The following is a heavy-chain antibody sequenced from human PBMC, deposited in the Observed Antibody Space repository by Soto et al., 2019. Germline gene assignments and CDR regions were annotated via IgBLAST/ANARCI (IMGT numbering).Heavy chain of an antibody. CDR1: GYTFTSYA. D-gene: IGHD1-7*01. V-gene: IGHV1-3*01. CDR2: INAGNGNT. Sequence: ASVKVSCKASGYTFTSYAMHWVRRAPGQRLEWMGWINAGNGNTKYSQKLQGRVTIARDTSASTAYMELSSLRSEDTAVYYCARDWAGTSYFDYWGQGTLVTVSS. CDR3: ARDWAGTSYFDY. J-gene: IGHJ4*02.